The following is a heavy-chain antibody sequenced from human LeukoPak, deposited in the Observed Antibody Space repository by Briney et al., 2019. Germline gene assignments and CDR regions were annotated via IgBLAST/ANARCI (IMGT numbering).Heavy chain of an antibody. D-gene: IGHD6-19*01. V-gene: IGHV4-34*01. CDR3: ARGDSSGWSPPFDY. J-gene: IGHJ4*02. CDR2: INHSGST. Sequence: SETLSLTCAVYGGSLSGYYWSWIRQPPGKGLEWIGEINHSGSTNYNPSLKRGGTISVYTSKNQFSLKLSSVTAADTAVYYCARGDSSGWSPPFDYWGQGTLVTVSS. CDR1: GGSLSGYY.